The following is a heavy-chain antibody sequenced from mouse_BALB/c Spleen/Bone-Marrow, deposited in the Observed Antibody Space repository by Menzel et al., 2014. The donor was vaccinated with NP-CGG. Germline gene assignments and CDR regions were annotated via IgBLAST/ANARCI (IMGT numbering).Heavy chain of an antibody. D-gene: IGHD2-3*01. CDR2: ISSSGNT. CDR3: ARVSGYATYAGYCSL. CDR1: GIDLSSYA. V-gene: IGHV5-6-5*01. J-gene: IGHJ3*02. Sequence: EESGGRLVTPGTPLTLTCTVSGIDLSSYAVSWVRQAPGKGLEWLGIISSSGNTYYASWAKGRFTISRTSTTVDLRVTSPTTEDTATYFCARVSGYATYAGYCSLWGQGTLVTVS.